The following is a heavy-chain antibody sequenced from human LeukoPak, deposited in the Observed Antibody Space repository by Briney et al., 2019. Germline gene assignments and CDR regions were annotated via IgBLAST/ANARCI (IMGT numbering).Heavy chain of an antibody. CDR3: ARKRGVGVDTNAFDM. CDR2: INANNDGS. J-gene: IGHJ3*02. CDR1: GYTITGYY. D-gene: IGHD3-3*01. Sequence: EASVKVSCKASGYTITGYYMHWVRQAPGQGLEWMGWINANNDGSIYAQKFQGRVTMTRDTSINTAYMELNRLRSDDTAVYYCARKRGVGVDTNAFDMWGQGTMATVSS. V-gene: IGHV1-2*02.